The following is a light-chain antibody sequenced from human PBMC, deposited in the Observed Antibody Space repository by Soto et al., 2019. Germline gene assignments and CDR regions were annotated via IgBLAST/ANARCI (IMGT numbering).Light chain of an antibody. CDR2: GDN. CDR3: QSFWI. CDR1: SSNIGAGFD. J-gene: IGLJ2*01. V-gene: IGLV1-40*01. Sequence: QSVLTQPPSVSGAPGQRVTISCTGSSSNIGAGFDVHWYQQFPGTAPKLLIYGDNNRPSGVPDRFSGSKSDTSASLTIFGLQAEDEADYYCQSFWIFGGGTKVTVL.